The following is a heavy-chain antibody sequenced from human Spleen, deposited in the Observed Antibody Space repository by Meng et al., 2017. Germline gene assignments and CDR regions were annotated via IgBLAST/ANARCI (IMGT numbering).Heavy chain of an antibody. V-gene: IGHV4-34*01. D-gene: IGHD1-26*01. J-gene: IGHJ4*02. CDR3: AGGGVVAWEVLQY. Sequence: QWQEPGPGLVKPSETLSLTCAVYGGSFNGYFWSWIRQSPGKGLEWIGEIRQSGTTNYNASLRSRATISIDTSKNHFSLKLTSVTAADTAVYYCAGGGVVAWEVLQYLGQGTLVTVSS. CDR1: GGSFNGYF. CDR2: IRQSGTT.